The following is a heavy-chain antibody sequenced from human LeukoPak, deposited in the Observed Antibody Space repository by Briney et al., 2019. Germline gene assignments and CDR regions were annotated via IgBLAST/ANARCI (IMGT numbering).Heavy chain of an antibody. J-gene: IGHJ3*02. CDR3: ARVRVGAPDAFDI. V-gene: IGHV4-59*01. CDR2: IYYSGNT. D-gene: IGHD1-26*01. CDR1: GGSISSYY. Sequence: SETLSLTCTVSGGSISSYYWSWIRQPPGKGLEWIGYIYYSGNTNYNPSLMSRVTISVDTSKNHFSLRLSSVTAADTAVYYCARVRVGAPDAFDIWGQGTMVTVSS.